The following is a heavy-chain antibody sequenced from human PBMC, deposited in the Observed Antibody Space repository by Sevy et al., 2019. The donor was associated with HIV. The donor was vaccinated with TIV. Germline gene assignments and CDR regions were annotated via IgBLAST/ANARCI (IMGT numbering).Heavy chain of an antibody. Sequence: SETLSLTCTVSGGSIRNYFWSWIRQPPGKGLEWIGYIYYSGSTNYNPSLKTRLTISLDTSKNQFSLNLSSVTAADTAVYYCARESIGAVGDFDYWGQGTLVAVSS. CDR1: GGSIRNYF. CDR2: IYYSGST. J-gene: IGHJ4*02. D-gene: IGHD6-13*01. V-gene: IGHV4-59*01. CDR3: ARESIGAVGDFDY.